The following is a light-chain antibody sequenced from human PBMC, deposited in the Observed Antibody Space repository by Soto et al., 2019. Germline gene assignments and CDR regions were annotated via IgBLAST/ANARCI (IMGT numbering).Light chain of an antibody. CDR1: ESVSSN. Sequence: EVVMTQSPATLSVSPGERATLSCRASESVSSNLAWYQQKPGRAPRLLIYGASTRATGIPARFSGSGSGTEFTLTITSLQSEDFAVYYCQQYKKWPPLTFGGGTKVEIK. V-gene: IGKV3-15*01. J-gene: IGKJ4*01. CDR3: QQYKKWPPLT. CDR2: GAS.